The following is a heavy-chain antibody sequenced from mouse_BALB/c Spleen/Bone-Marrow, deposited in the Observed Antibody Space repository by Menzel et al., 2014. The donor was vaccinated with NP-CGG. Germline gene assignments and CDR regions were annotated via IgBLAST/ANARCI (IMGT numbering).Heavy chain of an antibody. Sequence: VQLQQSGPSLVKPSQTLSLTCSVTGDSITSGYWNWIRKFPGNKLEYMGYISYSGSTYYNPSLKSRISITRDTSKNQYYHQLNTVTTETTSTFNYARSEDTDFDYWGQGTSLTVSS. CDR2: ISYSGST. CDR3: ARSEDTDFDY. V-gene: IGHV3-8*02. J-gene: IGHJ2*02. CDR1: GDSITSGY. D-gene: IGHD3-3*01.